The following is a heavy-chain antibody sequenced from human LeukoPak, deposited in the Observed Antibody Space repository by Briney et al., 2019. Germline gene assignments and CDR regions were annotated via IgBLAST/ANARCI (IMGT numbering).Heavy chain of an antibody. J-gene: IGHJ4*02. D-gene: IGHD3-22*01. CDR2: ITGITVTM. V-gene: IGHV3-11*04. Sequence: GGSLRLSCAASGFTFSDFSMSWIRQAPGKGLEWISYITGITVTMNYADSAKGRFTISRDNAKKSLYLQMNSLRAEDTAIYYCATHHDSSPYFYPNWGQGTLVTVSS. CDR1: GFTFSDFS. CDR3: ATHHDSSPYFYPN.